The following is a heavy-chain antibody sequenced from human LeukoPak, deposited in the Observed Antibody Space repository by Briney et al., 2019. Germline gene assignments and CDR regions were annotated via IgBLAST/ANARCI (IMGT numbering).Heavy chain of an antibody. D-gene: IGHD3-22*01. CDR2: IWYDGSNK. CDR3: ARDTYYYDSSGSLDY. CDR1: GFTFSSYG. J-gene: IGHJ4*02. V-gene: IGHV3-33*01. Sequence: GGSLRLSCAASGFTFSSYGMHWVRQAPGKGLEWVAVIWYDGSNKYYADSVKGRFTISRDNSKNTLYLQMNSLRAEDTAVYYCARDTYYYDSSGSLDYWAREPWSPSPQ.